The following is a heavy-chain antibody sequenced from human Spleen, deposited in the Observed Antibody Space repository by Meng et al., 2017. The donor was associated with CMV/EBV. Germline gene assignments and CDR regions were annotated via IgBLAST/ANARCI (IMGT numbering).Heavy chain of an antibody. CDR3: ARGRVQVAAKYYFDY. D-gene: IGHD1-1*01. J-gene: IGHJ4*02. CDR2: IIRLFDTG. CDR1: GGTFRTYA. Sequence: SVQVSCKASGGTFRTYAISWVRQAPGQGLEWMGGIIRLFDTGDYAQKFQGRVTITTDESTDTAYMELSSLRSDDTAVYYCARGRVQVAAKYYFDYWGQGTLVTVSS. V-gene: IGHV1-69*05.